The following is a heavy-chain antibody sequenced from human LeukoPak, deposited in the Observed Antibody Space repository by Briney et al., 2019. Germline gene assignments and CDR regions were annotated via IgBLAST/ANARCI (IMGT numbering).Heavy chain of an antibody. Sequence: PETLSLTCTVSGASISSYYWSWIRQPPGKGLEWIGYIYYSGSTRYNPYLKSRVTISVDTSKNQFSLKLSSVTAADTAVYYCARVGILRFPSNWFDPWGQGTLVTVSS. CDR2: IYYSGST. CDR1: GASISSYY. V-gene: IGHV4-59*01. D-gene: IGHD3-3*01. CDR3: ARVGILRFPSNWFDP. J-gene: IGHJ5*02.